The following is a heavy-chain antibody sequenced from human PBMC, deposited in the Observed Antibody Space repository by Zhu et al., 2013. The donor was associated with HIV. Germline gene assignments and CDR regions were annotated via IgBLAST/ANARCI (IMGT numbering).Heavy chain of an antibody. CDR2: ISTYNGNT. J-gene: IGHJ4*02. V-gene: IGHV1-18*01. CDR3: ARGRNLIEPNFDY. Sequence: QVQLVQSGAEVKKPGASVKVSCKASGYTFTSYGISWVRQAPGQGLEWMGWISTYNGNTNYAQKFQGRVTITADKSTSTTYMEMSSLRSEDTAVYYCARGRNLIEPNFDYWGQGTLVTVSS. CDR1: GYTFTSYG. D-gene: IGHD3-22*01.